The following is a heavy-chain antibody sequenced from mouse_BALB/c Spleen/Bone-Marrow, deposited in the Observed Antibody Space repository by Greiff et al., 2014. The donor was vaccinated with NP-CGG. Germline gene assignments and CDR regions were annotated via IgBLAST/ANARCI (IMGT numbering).Heavy chain of an antibody. CDR1: GFTFSSYD. D-gene: IGHD2-4*01. J-gene: IGHJ3*01. Sequence: EVMLVESGGDLVRPGGSLKLSCAASGFTFSSYDMSWVRQTPDKRLGWVATIGSGGSYTYYPDSVKGRFTISRDNAKNTLYLQMSSLKSEDTAMYYCSRLSYDYDGAWFAYWGQGTLVTVSA. V-gene: IGHV5-6*02. CDR3: SRLSYDYDGAWFAY. CDR2: IGSGGSYT.